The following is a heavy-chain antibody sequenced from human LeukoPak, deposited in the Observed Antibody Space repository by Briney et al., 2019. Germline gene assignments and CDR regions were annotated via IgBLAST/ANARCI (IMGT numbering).Heavy chain of an antibody. Sequence: GGSLRLSCAASGFTFSTNYMSWVRQAPGKGLEWVSVIYVGGSTYYADSVKGRLTISRDNSKNTLYLQMNSVRPEDTAVYYCARSPVTMVVGYSWGQGTLVTVSS. V-gene: IGHV3-66*01. CDR2: IYVGGST. CDR3: ARSPVTMVVGYS. J-gene: IGHJ4*02. D-gene: IGHD3-10*01. CDR1: GFTFSTNY.